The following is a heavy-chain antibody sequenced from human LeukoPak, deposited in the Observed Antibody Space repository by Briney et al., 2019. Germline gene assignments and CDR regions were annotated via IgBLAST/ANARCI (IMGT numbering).Heavy chain of an antibody. CDR1: GGSISTYY. CDR3: ARLQGQWLLHDY. CDR2: VYYSGST. J-gene: IGHJ4*02. D-gene: IGHD6-19*01. Sequence: PSETLSLTCTVSGGSISTYYWSWIRQPPGKGLEWIGYVYYSGSTNYNPSLESRVTISVDTSKNQLSLKLNFVTAADTAVYYCARLQGQWLLHDYWGQGTLVTVSS. V-gene: IGHV4-59*12.